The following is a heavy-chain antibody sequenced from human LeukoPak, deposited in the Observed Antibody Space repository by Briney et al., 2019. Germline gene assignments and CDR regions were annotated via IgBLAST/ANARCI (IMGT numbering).Heavy chain of an antibody. V-gene: IGHV3-30*04. CDR3: ATEGITILGELDY. J-gene: IGHJ4*02. D-gene: IGHD3-3*01. CDR1: GFTFSSYA. CDR2: ISYDGSNK. Sequence: GGSLRLSCAASGFTFSSYAMHWVRQAPGKGLEWVAVISYDGSNKYYADSVKGRFTISRDNSKNTLYLQMNSLRAEDTAVYYCATEGITILGELDYWGQGTLVTVSS.